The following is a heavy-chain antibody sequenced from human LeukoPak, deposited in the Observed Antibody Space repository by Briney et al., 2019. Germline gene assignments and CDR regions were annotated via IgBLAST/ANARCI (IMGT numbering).Heavy chain of an antibody. J-gene: IGHJ4*02. D-gene: IGHD3-9*01. CDR2: INHSGST. CDR3: AREHYDLLTGPGGVDY. CDR1: GGSFSGYY. V-gene: IGHV4-34*01. Sequence: PSETLSLTCAVYGGSFSGYYWSWIRQPPGKGLEWIGEINHSGSTNYNPSLKSRVTISVDTSKNQFSLKLSSVTAADTAVYYCAREHYDLLTGPGGVDYWGQGTLVTVSS.